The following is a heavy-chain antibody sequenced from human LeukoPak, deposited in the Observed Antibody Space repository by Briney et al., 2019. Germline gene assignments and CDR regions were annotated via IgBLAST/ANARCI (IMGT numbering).Heavy chain of an antibody. J-gene: IGHJ3*02. V-gene: IGHV5-51*01. CDR2: IYPDDSDT. D-gene: IGHD1-14*01. Sequence: GESLKISCKTSGYSFSTNWIGWVRQMPGKGLEWMGIIYPDDSDTRYSPSFQGQVTISADKAISIAYLQWSSLRASDTAMYYCARPRRTGENDAFDIWGQGTMVTVSS. CDR3: ARPRRTGENDAFDI. CDR1: GYSFSTNW.